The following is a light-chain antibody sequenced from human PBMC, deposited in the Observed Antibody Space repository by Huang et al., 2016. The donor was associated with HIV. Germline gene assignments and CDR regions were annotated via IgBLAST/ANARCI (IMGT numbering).Light chain of an antibody. V-gene: IGKV3-20*01. CDR1: QTVSNDY. J-gene: IGKJ1*01. Sequence: EIVLTQSPGTLSLSPGQRLTLSCRASQTVSNDYLAWYQQKPGQSPRLLIYAASTRAAGIPDRFSGSGSATDFILTVSRLEPDDSAVYYCQQYALSPWTFGHGTKVEI. CDR3: QQYALSPWT. CDR2: AAS.